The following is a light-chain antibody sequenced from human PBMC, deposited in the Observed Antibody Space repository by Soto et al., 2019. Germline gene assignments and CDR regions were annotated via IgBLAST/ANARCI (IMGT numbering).Light chain of an antibody. Sequence: EIVLTQSPGTLSLSPGERATLSCRASQSVSSNYLAWYQQKPGQAPRLLIYGASSRATGIPDRFSGSGSGTDFPLTISRLEPEDFAVYSCQQYGSSPPYTFGQGTKLEIK. CDR2: GAS. J-gene: IGKJ2*01. CDR1: QSVSSNY. V-gene: IGKV3-20*01. CDR3: QQYGSSPPYT.